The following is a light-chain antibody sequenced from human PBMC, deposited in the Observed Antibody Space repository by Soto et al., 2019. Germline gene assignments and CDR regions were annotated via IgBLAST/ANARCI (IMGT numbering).Light chain of an antibody. Sequence: EIVLTQSPGTLPLSPGERATLSCRASQSVSNNYLAWYQQKPGQAPRLLIYGASNRATGIPDRFSGSGSGTDFTLTITSLQSEDFAVYYCQQYHNWPPGITFGGGTKVDIK. CDR1: QSVSNNY. CDR3: QQYHNWPPGIT. V-gene: IGKV3-20*01. J-gene: IGKJ4*01. CDR2: GAS.